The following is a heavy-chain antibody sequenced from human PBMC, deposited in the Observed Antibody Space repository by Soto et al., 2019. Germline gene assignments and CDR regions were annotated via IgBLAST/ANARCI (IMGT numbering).Heavy chain of an antibody. D-gene: IGHD3-22*01. J-gene: IGHJ4*02. CDR3: ARLNTHYRHSSCTDY. CDR1: GFTFSSYA. V-gene: IGHV3-23*01. CDR2: ISGSGGST. Sequence: GGSLRLSCAASGFTFSSYAMSWVRQAPGKGLEWVSAISGSGGSTYYADSVKGRFTISRDNSKNTLYLQMNSLRAEDTAVYYCARLNTHYRHSSCTDYWGQGTLVTVSS.